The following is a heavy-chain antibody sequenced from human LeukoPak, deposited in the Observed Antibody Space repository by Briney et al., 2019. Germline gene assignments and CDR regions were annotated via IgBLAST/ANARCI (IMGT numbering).Heavy chain of an antibody. Sequence: ASVKVSCKASGYTFTSYDINWVRQATGQGLEWMGWMNPNSGNTGYAQKFQGRVTITRNTSISTAYMELSSLRSEDTAVYYCARSPGYCSSTSCFNYYYYYYMDVWGKGTTATVSS. J-gene: IGHJ6*03. CDR3: ARSPGYCSSTSCFNYYYYYYMDV. D-gene: IGHD2-2*01. CDR1: GYTFTSYD. CDR2: MNPNSGNT. V-gene: IGHV1-8*03.